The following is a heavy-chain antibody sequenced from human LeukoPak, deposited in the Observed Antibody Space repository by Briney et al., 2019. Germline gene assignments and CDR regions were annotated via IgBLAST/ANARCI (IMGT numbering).Heavy chain of an antibody. Sequence: PAGSLRLSCAASGFTFSSYAMSWVRQAPGKGLEWVSPISGSGGSTYYADSVKGRFTISRDNSKNTLYLQMNILRAEDTAVYYCAKGKNKLYYYGMDVWGQGTTVTVSS. CDR1: GFTFSSYA. CDR3: AKGKNKLYYYGMDV. CDR2: ISGSGGST. V-gene: IGHV3-23*01. D-gene: IGHD2/OR15-2a*01. J-gene: IGHJ6*02.